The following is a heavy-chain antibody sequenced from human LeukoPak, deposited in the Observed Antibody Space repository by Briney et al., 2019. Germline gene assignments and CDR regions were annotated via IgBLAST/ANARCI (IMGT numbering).Heavy chain of an antibody. Sequence: SQTLSLTCAISGASVSRNNAAWVWIRQSPSRGLEWLGRTYLRSMWYHDYAVSVKSRISFNPDTSKNQFFLQLNSVTPEDTAVYYGARDVNGAFTRSWFDPWGQGTRVTVS. D-gene: IGHD4-17*01. V-gene: IGHV6-1*01. CDR2: TYLRSMWYH. CDR3: ARDVNGAFTRSWFDP. CDR1: GASVSRNNAA. J-gene: IGHJ5*02.